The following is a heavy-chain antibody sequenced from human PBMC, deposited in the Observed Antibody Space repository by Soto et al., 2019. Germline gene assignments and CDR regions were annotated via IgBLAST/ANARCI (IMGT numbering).Heavy chain of an antibody. CDR1: GGSISSGGYY. CDR3: ARWGSSGYYYGFDY. Sequence: SETLSLTCTVSGGSISSGGYYWSWIRQHPGKGLEWIGYIYYSGSTYYNPSLKSRVTISVDTSKNQFSLKLSSVTAADTAVYYCARWGSSGYYYGFDYWGQGTLVTVS. CDR2: IYYSGST. J-gene: IGHJ4*02. V-gene: IGHV4-31*03. D-gene: IGHD3-22*01.